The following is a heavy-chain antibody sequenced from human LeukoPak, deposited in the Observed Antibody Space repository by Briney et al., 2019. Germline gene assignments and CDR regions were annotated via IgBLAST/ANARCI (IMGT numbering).Heavy chain of an antibody. V-gene: IGHV3-21*01. CDR2: ISSSSSLI. CDR1: GFTFSSSD. Sequence: GGSLRLSCAASGFTFSSSDMDWVRQAPGKGLEWVASISSSSSLIYYTDSVKGRFTISRDNAKNSLYLQMNSLRAEDTAVYFCAKEGRSTAPGYWGQGTLVTVSS. CDR3: AKEGRSTAPGY. D-gene: IGHD6-13*01. J-gene: IGHJ4*02.